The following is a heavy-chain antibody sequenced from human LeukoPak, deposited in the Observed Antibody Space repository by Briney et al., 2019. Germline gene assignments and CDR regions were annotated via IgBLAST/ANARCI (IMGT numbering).Heavy chain of an antibody. J-gene: IGHJ4*02. Sequence: PGGSLRLSYAASGFTFSDYYMSWIRQAPGKGLEWVSYISSSGSTIYYADSVKGRFTISRDNAKNSLYLQLNSLRAEDTPVYYCAREGVHYYDSSGYFDYWGQGTLVTVSS. CDR2: ISSSGSTI. D-gene: IGHD3-22*01. CDR1: GFTFSDYY. CDR3: AREGVHYYDSSGYFDY. V-gene: IGHV3-11*01.